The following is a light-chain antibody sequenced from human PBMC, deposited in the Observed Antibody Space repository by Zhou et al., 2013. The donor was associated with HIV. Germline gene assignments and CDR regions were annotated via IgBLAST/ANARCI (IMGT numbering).Light chain of an antibody. CDR2: DAS. J-gene: IGKJ4*01. CDR1: QDIAGW. CDR3: QQCNSYPLT. V-gene: IGKV1D-16*01. Sequence: DIQMTQSPSSVSASVGDRVTITCRASQDIAGWLAWYQQNPGTAPRLLIFDASGLQSGVPSRFTGSGSGTDYTLTISSLQPDDFATYYCQQCNSYPLTFGGGTKVEIK.